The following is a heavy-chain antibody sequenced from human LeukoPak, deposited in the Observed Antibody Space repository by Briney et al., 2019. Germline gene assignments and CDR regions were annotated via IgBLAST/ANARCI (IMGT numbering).Heavy chain of an antibody. D-gene: IGHD3-3*01. CDR2: FDPEDGET. Sequence: ASVKVSCKVSGYTLTELSMHWVRQAPGKGLEWMGGFDPEDGETIYAQKFQGRVTMTEDTSTDTAYMELSSLRSEDTAVYYCARDVGDFWSGYYTSWFDPWGQGTLVTVSS. J-gene: IGHJ5*02. V-gene: IGHV1-24*01. CDR3: ARDVGDFWSGYYTSWFDP. CDR1: GYTLTELS.